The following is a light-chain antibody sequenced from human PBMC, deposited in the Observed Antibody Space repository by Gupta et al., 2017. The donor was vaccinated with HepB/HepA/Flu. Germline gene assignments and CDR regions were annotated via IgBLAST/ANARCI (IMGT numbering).Light chain of an antibody. CDR1: QDINSY. V-gene: IGKV1-9*01. CDR3: QQFNSYPIT. J-gene: IGKJ5*01. CDR2: TAS. Sequence: DIQLTQSQSFLSASVGDRVTITCRASQDINSYLIWYQQKPGKAPNLLIYTASTLQGGVPSRFSGSGSGTEFTLTISSLQPEDFATYYCQQFNSYPITFGQGTRLDIK.